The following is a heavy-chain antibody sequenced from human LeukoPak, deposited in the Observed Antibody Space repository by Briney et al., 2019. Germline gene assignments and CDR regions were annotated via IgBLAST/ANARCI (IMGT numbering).Heavy chain of an antibody. V-gene: IGHV3-7*01. D-gene: IGHD3-10*02. CDR1: GFTFSSSW. Sequence: GGSLRLSCAASGFTFSSSWMTWVRQAPGKGLEWVASINQDGGEIHYVDSVKGRFTISRDNAKNSLYLQMNSLRAEDTAVYYCAELGITMIGGVWGKGTTVTISS. J-gene: IGHJ6*04. CDR3: AELGITMIGGV. CDR2: INQDGGEI.